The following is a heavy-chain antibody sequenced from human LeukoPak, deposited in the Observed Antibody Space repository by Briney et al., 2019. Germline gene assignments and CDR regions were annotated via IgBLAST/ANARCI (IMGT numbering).Heavy chain of an antibody. CDR3: ARDLLVYDFWSGYSTHNWFDP. V-gene: IGHV1-2*02. Sequence: GASVKVSCKASGYTFTGYYMHWVRQAPGQGLEWMGWINPNSGGTNYAQKFQGRVTMTRDTSISTAYMELSRLRSDDTAVYYCARDLLVYDFWSGYSTHNWFDPWGQGTLVTVSS. CDR1: GYTFTGYY. J-gene: IGHJ5*02. CDR2: INPNSGGT. D-gene: IGHD3-3*01.